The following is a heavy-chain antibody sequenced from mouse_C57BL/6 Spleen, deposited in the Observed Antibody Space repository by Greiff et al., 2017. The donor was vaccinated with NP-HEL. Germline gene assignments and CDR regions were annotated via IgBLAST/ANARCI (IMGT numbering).Heavy chain of an antibody. CDR3: ARSHYGNWYFDV. CDR2: INPSSGYT. Sequence: QVQLQQSGAELARPGASVKMSCKASGYTFTSYTMHWVKQRPGQGLEWIGYINPSSGYTKYNQKFKDKATLTADKSSSTAYMQLSSLTSEDSAVYYCARSHYGNWYFDVWGTGTTVTVSS. V-gene: IGHV1-4*01. D-gene: IGHD2-1*01. CDR1: GYTFTSYT. J-gene: IGHJ1*03.